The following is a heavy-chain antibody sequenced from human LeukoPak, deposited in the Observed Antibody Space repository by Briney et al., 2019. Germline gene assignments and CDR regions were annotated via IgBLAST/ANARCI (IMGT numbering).Heavy chain of an antibody. J-gene: IGHJ4*02. CDR3: ARAGDSSGYYYHY. CDR2: IYPGDSDT. Sequence: GESLKISCKGSGYSFTSYWIDWVRQMPGKGLEWMGIIYPGDSDTRYSPSFQGQVTISADKSISTAYLQWSSLKASDTAMYYCARAGDSSGYYYHYWGQGTLVTVSS. CDR1: GYSFTSYW. D-gene: IGHD3-22*01. V-gene: IGHV5-51*01.